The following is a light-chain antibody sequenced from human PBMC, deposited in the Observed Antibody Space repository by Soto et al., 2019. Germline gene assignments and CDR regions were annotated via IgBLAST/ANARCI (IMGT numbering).Light chain of an antibody. CDR1: SSNIGNNY. Sequence: QAVVTQPPSMSAAPGQKVTISCSGSSSNIGNNYVSWYQQLPGTAPKLVIYDNNKRPSGIPDRFSGSKSGTSATLGITGLQTGDEADYYCGTWDSSLSAGVFGGGTKLTVL. CDR2: DNN. CDR3: GTWDSSLSAGV. J-gene: IGLJ2*01. V-gene: IGLV1-51*01.